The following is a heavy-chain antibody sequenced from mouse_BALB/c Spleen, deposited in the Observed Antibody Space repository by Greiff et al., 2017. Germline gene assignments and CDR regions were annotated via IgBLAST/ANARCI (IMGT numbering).Heavy chain of an antibody. Sequence: EVQGVESGGGLVQPGGSRKLSCAASGFTFSDYGMAWVRQAPGKGPEWVAFISNLAYSIYYADTVTGRFTISRENAKNTLYLEMSSLRSEDTAMYYCARERDYFDYWGQGTTLTVSS. CDR3: ARERDYFDY. J-gene: IGHJ2*01. CDR1: GFTFSDYG. CDR2: ISNLAYSI. V-gene: IGHV5-15*02.